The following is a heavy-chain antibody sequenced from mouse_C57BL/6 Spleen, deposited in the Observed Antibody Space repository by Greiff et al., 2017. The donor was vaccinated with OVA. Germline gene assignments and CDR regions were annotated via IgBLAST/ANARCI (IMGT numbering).Heavy chain of an antibody. J-gene: IGHJ4*01. Sequence: VHLVESGAELARPGASVKLSCKASGYTFTSYGISWVKQRTGQGLEWIGEIYPRSGNTYYNEKFKGKATLTADKSSSTAYMELRSLTSEDSAVYFCAREDDYSYAMDYWGQGTSVTVSS. CDR1: GYTFTSYG. CDR3: AREDDYSYAMDY. D-gene: IGHD2-4*01. CDR2: IYPRSGNT. V-gene: IGHV1-81*01.